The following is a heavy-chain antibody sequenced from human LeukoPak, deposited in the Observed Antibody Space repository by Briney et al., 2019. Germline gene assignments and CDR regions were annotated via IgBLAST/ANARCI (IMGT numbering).Heavy chain of an antibody. CDR2: IIPIFGTA. Sequence: ASVKVSCKASGGTFSSYAISWVRQAPGQGLEWMGGIIPIFGTANYAQKFQGRVTITTDESTSTAYMELSSLRSEDTAVYYCAREQQLVPIFDYWGKGTLVTVSS. CDR1: GGTFSSYA. V-gene: IGHV1-69*05. J-gene: IGHJ4*02. D-gene: IGHD6-13*01. CDR3: AREQQLVPIFDY.